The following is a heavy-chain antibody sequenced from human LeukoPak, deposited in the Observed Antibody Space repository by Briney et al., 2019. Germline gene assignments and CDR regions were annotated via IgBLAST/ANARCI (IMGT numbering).Heavy chain of an antibody. CDR2: FVPEDGET. J-gene: IGHJ4*02. CDR3: ATLPRGHLFDS. V-gene: IGHV1-24*01. D-gene: IGHD3-10*01. Sequence: VASVKVSCKLSGDTLTELSMHWVRQSPGKGLEWMGGFVPEDGETIYAQKFQGRVTMTEDTSTDTAYMELSSLRSDDTAVYFCATLPRGHLFDSGGQGTLVTVSS. CDR1: GDTLTELS.